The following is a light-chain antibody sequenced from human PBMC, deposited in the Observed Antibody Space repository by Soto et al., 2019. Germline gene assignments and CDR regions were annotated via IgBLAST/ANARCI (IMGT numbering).Light chain of an antibody. V-gene: IGLV2-14*03. CDR2: DVS. CDR3: SSFRSSSTSYV. J-gene: IGLJ1*01. CDR1: SSDIGDSNY. Sequence: QSALTQPASVSGSPGQSITISCTGTSSDIGDSNYVSWYQQHPGKAPKLVMYDVSNRPSGVSNRSSGSKSANTASLTISGLQAEDKSAYYFSSFRSSSTSYVFGTGTKLTVL.